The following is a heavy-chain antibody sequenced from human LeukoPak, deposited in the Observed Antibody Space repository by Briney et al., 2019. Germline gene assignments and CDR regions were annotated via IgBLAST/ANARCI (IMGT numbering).Heavy chain of an antibody. Sequence: PGRSLRLSCAASGFTFSNYGMHWVRQAPGKGLERVAVIWFDGTNKYYADSVRGRFTISRDNSKNTLYLQMSSLRAEDTAVYYCARDRGVAAHLDYWGQGTLVTVSS. CDR3: ARDRGVAAHLDY. D-gene: IGHD5-12*01. J-gene: IGHJ4*02. CDR2: IWFDGTNK. CDR1: GFTFSNYG. V-gene: IGHV3-33*01.